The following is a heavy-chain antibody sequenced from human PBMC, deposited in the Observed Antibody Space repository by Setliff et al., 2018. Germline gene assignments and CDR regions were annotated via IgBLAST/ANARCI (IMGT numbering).Heavy chain of an antibody. D-gene: IGHD2-8*02. Sequence: LGESLKISCRGSGYTFSDYWIGWVRQMPGKGLEWMGIIYPGDSDTRYSPSFQGQVTISGDNSKNTLYLQMNSLRAEDTAVYFCAKSPVAYCSGAVCYPFDYWGQGTLVTVSS. CDR3: AKSPVAYCSGAVCYPFDY. V-gene: IGHV5-51*01. J-gene: IGHJ4*02. CDR2: IYPGDSDT. CDR1: GYTFSDYW.